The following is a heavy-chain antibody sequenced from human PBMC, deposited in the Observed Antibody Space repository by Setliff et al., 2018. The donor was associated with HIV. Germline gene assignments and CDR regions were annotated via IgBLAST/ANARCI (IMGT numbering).Heavy chain of an antibody. Sequence: SETLSLTCTVSGGIISSDSFFWSWIRQPAGKGLEWIGHISATGSTNYNPSLKSRVTMSLDTSKNQFSLRLSSVTAADTAVYYCARFPQDWGQGTLVTVSS. CDR1: GGIISSDSFF. V-gene: IGHV4-61*09. CDR2: ISATGST. CDR3: ARFPQD. J-gene: IGHJ4*02.